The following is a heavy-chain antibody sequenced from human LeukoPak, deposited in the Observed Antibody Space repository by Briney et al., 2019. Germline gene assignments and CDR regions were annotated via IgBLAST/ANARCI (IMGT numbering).Heavy chain of an antibody. D-gene: IGHD6-19*01. CDR3: ARHTSAWYYFDY. J-gene: IGHJ4*02. Sequence: GGSLRLSCAPSGFTFSDYWMSWVRQAPGKGLEWVANIKQDGSEKYYVDSVKGRFTISRDNAKNSLYLQMNSLRAEDTAVYYCARHTSAWYYFDYWGQGTLVTVSS. CDR2: IKQDGSEK. CDR1: GFTFSDYW. V-gene: IGHV3-7*01.